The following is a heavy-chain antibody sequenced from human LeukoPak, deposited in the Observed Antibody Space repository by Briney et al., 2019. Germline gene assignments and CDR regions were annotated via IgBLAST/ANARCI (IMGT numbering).Heavy chain of an antibody. CDR2: IIPILGIT. J-gene: IGHJ4*02. CDR1: GGTFSSYA. CDR3: ARDRGPYCGGDCYSPGDY. D-gene: IGHD2-21*02. V-gene: IGHV1-69*04. Sequence: SVKVSCKASGGTFSSYAISWVRQAPGQGLEWMGRIIPILGITNYAQKFQDRVTITADTSTTTAYMELSSLRSEDTAVYYCARDRGPYCGGDCYSPGDYWGQGTLVTVSS.